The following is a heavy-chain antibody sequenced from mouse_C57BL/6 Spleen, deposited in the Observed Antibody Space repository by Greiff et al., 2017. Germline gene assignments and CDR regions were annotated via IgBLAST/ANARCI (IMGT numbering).Heavy chain of an antibody. D-gene: IGHD2-12*01. CDR1: GYTFTSYW. CDR2: IDPSDSYT. Sequence: QVQLQQSGAELVKPGASVKISCKASGYTFTSYWMHWVKQRPGQGLEWIGVIDPSDSYTNYTQKFKGKATLTVDTSSSTAYMQLSSLTSEDTAVYYSASKRQGYYSAMDYWGQGTSGTVSS. J-gene: IGHJ4*01. CDR3: ASKRQGYYSAMDY. V-gene: IGHV1-59*01.